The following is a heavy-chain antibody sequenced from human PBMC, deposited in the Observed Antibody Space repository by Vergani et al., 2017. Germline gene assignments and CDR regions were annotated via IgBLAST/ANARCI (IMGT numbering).Heavy chain of an antibody. CDR3: ARDRYGDYEGDAFDI. Sequence: EVQLVESGGGLVQPGGSLRLSCAASGFTVSSNYMSWVRQAPGKGLEWVSVIYSGGSTYYADSVKGRFTISRDNSKNTLYLQMNSLRAEDTAVYYCARDRYGDYEGDAFDIWGQGTTVTVSS. CDR2: IYSGGST. CDR1: GFTVSSNY. V-gene: IGHV3-66*01. J-gene: IGHJ3*02. D-gene: IGHD4-17*01.